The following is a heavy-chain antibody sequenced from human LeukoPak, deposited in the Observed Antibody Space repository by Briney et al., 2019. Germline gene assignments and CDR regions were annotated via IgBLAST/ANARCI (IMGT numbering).Heavy chain of an antibody. Sequence: PGGSLRLSCAASGFTFSNYAMSWVRQAPGKGLEWVSTVSGRASNTYYADSVKGRFTISRDNSKTTLYLQMNSLRADDTAVYYCAKGFQTYGELSFDVWGQGTLVAVSS. D-gene: IGHD4-17*01. J-gene: IGHJ4*02. CDR3: AKGFQTYGELSFDV. CDR1: GFTFSNYA. CDR2: VSGRASNT. V-gene: IGHV3-23*01.